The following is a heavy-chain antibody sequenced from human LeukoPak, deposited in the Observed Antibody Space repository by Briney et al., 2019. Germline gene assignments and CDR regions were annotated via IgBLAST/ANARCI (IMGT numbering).Heavy chain of an antibody. CDR2: ISSSSSYI. V-gene: IGHV3-21*01. CDR1: GFTFSSYS. Sequence: GGSLRLTCAASGFTFSSYSMNWVRQAPGKGLEWVSSISSSSSYIYYADSVKGRFTISRDNAKNSLYLQMNSLRAEDTAVYYCARSSGSYLDYWGQGTLVTVSS. CDR3: ARSSGSYLDY. J-gene: IGHJ4*02. D-gene: IGHD1-26*01.